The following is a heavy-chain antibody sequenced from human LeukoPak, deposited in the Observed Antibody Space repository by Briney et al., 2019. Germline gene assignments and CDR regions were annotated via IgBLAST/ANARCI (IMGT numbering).Heavy chain of an antibody. V-gene: IGHV3-74*01. Sequence: SGGSLRLSCAASGFTFSSSWIHWVRQAPGKGLVWVSRLNSDVNGTNYADSVKGRFTVSRDNAKNTFYPQMNSLRVEDSAVYYCAREEFYGASGLDYWGQGTLVTVSS. CDR3: AREEFYGASGLDY. J-gene: IGHJ4*02. D-gene: IGHD4-17*01. CDR2: LNSDVNGT. CDR1: GFTFSSSW.